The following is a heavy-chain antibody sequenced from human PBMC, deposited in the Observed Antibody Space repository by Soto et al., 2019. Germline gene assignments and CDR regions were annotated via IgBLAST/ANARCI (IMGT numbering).Heavy chain of an antibody. Sequence: GGSLRLSCAASGFTFSNAWMSWVRQAPGKGLEWVGRIKSKTDGGTTDYAAPVKGRFTISRDDSKNTLYLQMNSLKTEDTAVYYCTTDTDYYDSSAYYYYYYGMDVWGQGTTVTVSS. D-gene: IGHD3-22*01. J-gene: IGHJ6*02. CDR2: IKSKTDGGTT. CDR3: TTDTDYYDSSAYYYYYYGMDV. CDR1: GFTFSNAW. V-gene: IGHV3-15*01.